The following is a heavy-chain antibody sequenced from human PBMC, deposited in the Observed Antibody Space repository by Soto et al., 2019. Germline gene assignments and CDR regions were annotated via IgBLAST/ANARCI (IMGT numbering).Heavy chain of an antibody. CDR1: GYTFTSYA. CDR3: ARDLAARYYGMDA. V-gene: IGHV1-3*01. CDR2: INAGNGNT. D-gene: IGHD6-6*01. J-gene: IGHJ6*02. Sequence: XSVKVSCKASGYTFTSYAMHWVRQAPGQSLEWMGWINAGNGNTKYSQKFQGRVTITRDTSASTAYMELSSLRSEDTAVYYCARDLAARYYGMDAWGQGTTVTVSS.